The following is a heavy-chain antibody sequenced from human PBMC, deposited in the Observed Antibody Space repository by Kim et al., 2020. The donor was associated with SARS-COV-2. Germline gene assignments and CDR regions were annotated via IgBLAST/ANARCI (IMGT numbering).Heavy chain of an antibody. D-gene: IGHD6-13*01. V-gene: IGHV4-38-2*02. Sequence: SETLSLTCTVSGYSISSGYYWGWIRQPPGKGLEWIGSIYHSGSTYYNPSLKSRATISVDTSKNQFSLKLSSVTAADTAVYYCARGEGLLAAAGNFDYWG. CDR3: ARGEGLLAAAGNFDY. J-gene: IGHJ4*01. CDR2: IYHSGST. CDR1: GYSISSGYY.